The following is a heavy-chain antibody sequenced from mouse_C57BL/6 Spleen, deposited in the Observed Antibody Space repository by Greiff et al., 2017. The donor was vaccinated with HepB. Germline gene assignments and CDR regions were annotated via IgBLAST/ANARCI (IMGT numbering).Heavy chain of an antibody. CDR1: GYTFTSYW. J-gene: IGHJ1*03. D-gene: IGHD1-1*01. V-gene: IGHV1-52*01. CDR2: IDPSDSET. CDR3: ARADYYGSGAL. Sequence: QVQLQQPGAELVRPGSSVKLSCKASGYTFTSYWMHWVKQRPIQGLEWIGNIDPSDSETHYNQKFKDKATVTVDKSSSTAYMHRSSLTSEDSAVYYCARADYYGSGALWGTGTTVTVSS.